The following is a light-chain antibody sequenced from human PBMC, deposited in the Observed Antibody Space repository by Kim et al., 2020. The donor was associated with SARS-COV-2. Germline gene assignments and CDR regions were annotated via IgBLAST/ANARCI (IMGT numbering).Light chain of an antibody. CDR1: QTVRNNY. V-gene: IGKV3-20*01. Sequence: EMVLTQSPGTLSMSPGERATLSCRGSQTVRNNYLAWYQQKPGQAPRLLIYGASTRATGIPDRFTGSGSVTDFTLTITGLAPEDSAVYFCPQYDSSLLTYTFGQAAKLEI. J-gene: IGKJ2*01. CDR2: GAS. CDR3: PQYDSSLLTYT.